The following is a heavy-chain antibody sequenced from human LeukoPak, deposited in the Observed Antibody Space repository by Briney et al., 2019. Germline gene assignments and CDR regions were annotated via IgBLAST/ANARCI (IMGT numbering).Heavy chain of an antibody. CDR3: ARGPSGDAFDI. J-gene: IGHJ3*02. CDR1: GGSISSYY. V-gene: IGHV4-59*01. Sequence: PLETLSLTCTVSGGSISSYYSSWIRQPPGKGLEWIGYIYYSGSTNYNPSLKSRVTISVDASKNQFSLKLSSVTASDTAVYYCARGPSGDAFDIWGQGTMVTVSS. CDR2: IYYSGST.